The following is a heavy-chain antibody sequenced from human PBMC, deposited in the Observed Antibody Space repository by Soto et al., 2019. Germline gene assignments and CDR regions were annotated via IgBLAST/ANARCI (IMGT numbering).Heavy chain of an antibody. Sequence: PGGSLRLSCAASGFTFSSYGMHWVRQAPGKGLEWVAVISYDGSDKYYADSVKGRFTISRDNSRNTLYLQMNYLRAEDTAAYYCAKDSLRDIWFGEFRADYWGQGTLVTVSS. J-gene: IGHJ4*02. CDR3: AKDSLRDIWFGEFRADY. D-gene: IGHD3-10*01. V-gene: IGHV3-30*18. CDR2: ISYDGSDK. CDR1: GFTFSSYG.